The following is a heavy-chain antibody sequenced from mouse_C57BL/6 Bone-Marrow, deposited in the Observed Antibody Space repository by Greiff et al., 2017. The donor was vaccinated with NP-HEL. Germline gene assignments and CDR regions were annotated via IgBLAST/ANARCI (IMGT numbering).Heavy chain of an antibody. J-gene: IGHJ1*03. D-gene: IGHD2-4*01. CDR2: REGEESDT. Sequence: GAERVMPGASVKLSCKASGEKGKREGRKGGKERKGKGREGKGEREGEESDTNYNQKFKGKSTLTVDKSSSTAYMQLSSLTSEDSAVYYSARDDYDENWYIDVWGTGTTVTVSS. V-gene: IGHV1-69*01. CDR1: GEKGKREG. CDR3: ARDDYDENWYIDV.